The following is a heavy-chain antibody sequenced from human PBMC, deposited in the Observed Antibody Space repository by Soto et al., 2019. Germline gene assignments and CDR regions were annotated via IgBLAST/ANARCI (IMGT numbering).Heavy chain of an antibody. V-gene: IGHV4-39*01. CDR2: MYSSGKT. J-gene: IGHJ5*02. D-gene: IGHD3-22*01. CDR1: AGSISRSNYY. CDR3: ARQPYDSSGYYYGA. Sequence: QLQLQESGPGLVKPSETLSLTCTVSAGSISRSNYYWGWIRQPPGKGLEWIGSMYSSGKTYYNPSLKGRVSISVDTSKNQFSLKLTSVTAADTAVYYCARQPYDSSGYYYGAWGQGTLVTVSS.